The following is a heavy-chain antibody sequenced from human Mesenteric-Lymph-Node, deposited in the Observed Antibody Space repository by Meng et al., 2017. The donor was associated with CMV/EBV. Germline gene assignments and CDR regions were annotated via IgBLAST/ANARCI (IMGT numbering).Heavy chain of an antibody. CDR1: GGSTSSTSYF. J-gene: IGHJ4*02. CDR3: AAEIAAAGNY. V-gene: IGHV4-39*01. D-gene: IGHD6-13*01. Sequence: ESLKISCTVSGGSTSSTSYFWAWIRQPPGKGLEWIGSIYYSGNTYYNPSLKSRLTISVDTSQNQFSLKLSSVTAADTAVYYCAAEIAAAGNYWGQGTLVTVSS. CDR2: IYYSGNT.